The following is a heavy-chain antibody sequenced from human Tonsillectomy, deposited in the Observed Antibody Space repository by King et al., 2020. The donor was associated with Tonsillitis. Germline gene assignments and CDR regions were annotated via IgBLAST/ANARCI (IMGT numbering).Heavy chain of an antibody. CDR1: GISFSNAW. Sequence: VQLVESGGGLVKPGGSLRLSCAASGISFSNAWMSWVRQAPGKGLEWVGRIKSKTDGGTTDYAAPVQVRFTFLRENAKNTVYLQMNSLKTEDTGVYYCTTAGAAAVYYYYYYGVDVGGQGSTVTVSS. V-gene: IGHV3-15*01. J-gene: IGHJ6*02. CDR3: TTAGAAAVYYYYYYGVDV. CDR2: IKSKTDGGTT. D-gene: IGHD6-13*01.